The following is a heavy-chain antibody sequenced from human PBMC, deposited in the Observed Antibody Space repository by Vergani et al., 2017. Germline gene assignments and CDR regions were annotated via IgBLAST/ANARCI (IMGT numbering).Heavy chain of an antibody. Sequence: VQLVQSGAEVKKPGSSVKVSCKASGGTFSSYAISWVRQAPGQGLEWVSSISGNNDDVYYADSVKGRFTISRDNAKNSLYLDMSSLRAEDTAVYYCVRDVRVSRTWGQGTLVAVSS. CDR1: GGTFSSYA. J-gene: IGHJ3*01. CDR3: VRDVRVSRT. V-gene: IGHV3-21*01. CDR2: ISGNNDDV.